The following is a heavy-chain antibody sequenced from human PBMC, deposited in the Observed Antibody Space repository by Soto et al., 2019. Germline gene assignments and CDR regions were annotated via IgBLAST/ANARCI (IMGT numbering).Heavy chain of an antibody. J-gene: IGHJ4*02. CDR2: ISYDGSNK. D-gene: IGHD3-16*02. V-gene: IGHV3-30-3*01. CDR3: ARDRPYDYVWGSYRYTGGTDY. CDR1: GFTFSSYA. Sequence: QVQLVESGGGVVQPGRSLRLSCAASGFTFSSYAMHWVRQAPGKGLEWVAVISYDGSNKYYADSVKGRFTISRDNSKNTLYLQMNSLRAEDTAVYYCARDRPYDYVWGSYRYTGGTDYWGQGTLVTVSS.